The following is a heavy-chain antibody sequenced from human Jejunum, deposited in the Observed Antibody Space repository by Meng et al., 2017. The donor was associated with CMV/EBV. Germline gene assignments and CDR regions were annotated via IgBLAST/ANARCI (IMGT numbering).Heavy chain of an antibody. CDR3: ARIPVTSGSSYGLDV. Sequence: YTFSPYAIAWVRQAPGRGLEWMEWVSAYKGDTTYAHQLHGRVSMTTDTSTTTAYMELRSLRSDDTGVYYCARIPVTSGSSYGLDVWGQGTTVTVSS. CDR1: YTFSPYA. CDR2: VSAYKGDT. V-gene: IGHV1-18*01. D-gene: IGHD4-17*01. J-gene: IGHJ6*02.